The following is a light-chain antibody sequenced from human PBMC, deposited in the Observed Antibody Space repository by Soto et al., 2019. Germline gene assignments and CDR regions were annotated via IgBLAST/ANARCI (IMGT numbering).Light chain of an antibody. CDR2: DVN. J-gene: IGLJ1*01. CDR1: SSDVGGYNY. V-gene: IGLV2-8*01. Sequence: QSALTQPPSASGSPGQSVTISCTGTSSDVGGYNYVSWYQQHPGKAPKVIIYDVNKRPSGVPDRFSGSKSGNTASLTVSGLQGEDEADHYCSSHAGSNNPVVFGSGTKLTVL. CDR3: SSHAGSNNPVV.